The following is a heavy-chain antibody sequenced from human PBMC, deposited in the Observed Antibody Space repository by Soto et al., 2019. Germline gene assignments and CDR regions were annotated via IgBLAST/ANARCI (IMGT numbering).Heavy chain of an antibody. CDR1: GFMFSSHL. Sequence: PWGSLRLSCAASGFMFSSHLMHWVRQAPGKGPVWVSRISADGSNTNYADSVKGRFTISRDNARNTLFLQMNSLTAEDTAVYYCARRTDAYNWADYWGQGTLVTVS. CDR2: ISADGSNT. J-gene: IGHJ4*02. V-gene: IGHV3-74*01. D-gene: IGHD1-1*01. CDR3: ARRTDAYNWADY.